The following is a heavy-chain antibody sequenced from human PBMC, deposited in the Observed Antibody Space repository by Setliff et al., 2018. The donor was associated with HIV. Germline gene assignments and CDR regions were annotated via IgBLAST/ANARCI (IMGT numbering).Heavy chain of an antibody. D-gene: IGHD2-15*01. Sequence: SETLSLTCAVYGASFSGYYWAWIRQSPERGLEFIGEINHSGITNYNPPLKSRVTLSRDASKNQFFLKLTSVTAADTAIYYCARSPGGGRLPYFFDFWGQGTLVTVSS. CDR1: GASFSGYY. CDR2: INHSGIT. V-gene: IGHV4-34*10. J-gene: IGHJ4*02. CDR3: ARSPGGGRLPYFFDF.